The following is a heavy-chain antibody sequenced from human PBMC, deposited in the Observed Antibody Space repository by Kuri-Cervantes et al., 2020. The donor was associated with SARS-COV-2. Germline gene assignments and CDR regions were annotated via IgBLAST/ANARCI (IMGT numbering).Heavy chain of an antibody. CDR1: DFTFGNFW. J-gene: IGHJ3*02. CDR2: IPSKSDGGTT. V-gene: IGHV3-15*07. CDR3: TTEADSVSQGGAFDI. Sequence: GESLKFSCAASDFTFGNFWMNWVRQAPGKRVGWVGRIPSKSDGGTTDFGAPVKGRSSITRDDSMDRRYLQMDSLKTEDTAVYYCTTEADSVSQGGAFDIWGQGTMVTVSS. D-gene: IGHD1-26*01.